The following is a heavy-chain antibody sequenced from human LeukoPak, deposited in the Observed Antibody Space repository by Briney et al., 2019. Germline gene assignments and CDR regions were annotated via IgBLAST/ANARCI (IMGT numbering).Heavy chain of an antibody. V-gene: IGHV1-69*13. CDR2: IIPIFGTA. D-gene: IGHD2-15*01. CDR1: GGTFSSYA. Sequence: SVKVSCKASGGTFSSYAISWVRQAPGQGLEWMGGIIPIFGTANYAQKFQGRVTITADESTSTAYMELSNLRSEDTAVYYCARVEAGVVAAGFDYWGQGTLVTVSS. J-gene: IGHJ4*02. CDR3: ARVEAGVVAAGFDY.